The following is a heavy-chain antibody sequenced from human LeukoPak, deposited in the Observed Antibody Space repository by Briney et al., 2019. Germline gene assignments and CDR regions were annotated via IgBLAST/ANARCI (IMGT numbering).Heavy chain of an antibody. CDR1: GGSISSGGYY. CDR3: ARDKYQLLLRDWYFDL. Sequence: SETLSLTCTVSGGSISSGGYYWSWIRQPPGKGLEWIGYIYHSGSTYYNPSLKSRVTISVDRSKNQFSLKLSSVTAADTAVYYCARDKYQLLLRDWYFDLWGRGTLVTVSS. J-gene: IGHJ2*01. CDR2: IYHSGST. D-gene: IGHD2-2*01. V-gene: IGHV4-30-2*01.